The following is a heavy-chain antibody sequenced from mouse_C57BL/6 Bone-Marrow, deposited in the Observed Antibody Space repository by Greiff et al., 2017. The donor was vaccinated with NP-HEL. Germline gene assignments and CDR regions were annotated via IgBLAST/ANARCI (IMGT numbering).Heavy chain of an antibody. CDR1: GFTFSDYG. J-gene: IGHJ3*01. D-gene: IGHD2-4*01. CDR3: ARRDYDYVWFAY. Sequence: EVKVVESGGGLVQPGGSLKLSCAASGFTFSDYGMAWVRQAPRKGPEWVAFISNLAYSIYYADTVTGRFTISRENAKNTLYLEMSSLRSEDMAMDNRARRDYDYVWFAYWGQGTLVTVSA. CDR2: ISNLAYSI. V-gene: IGHV5-15*01.